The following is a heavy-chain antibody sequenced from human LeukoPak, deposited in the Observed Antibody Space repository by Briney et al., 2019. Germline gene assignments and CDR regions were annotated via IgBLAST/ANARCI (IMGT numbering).Heavy chain of an antibody. J-gene: IGHJ4*02. D-gene: IGHD5-12*01. CDR2: IKSKIDGGTT. CDR3: NTDAVHIVDMLEDFDY. Sequence: GGSLRLSCAASEFTFSNAWMSWVRQAPGKGLEWVGRIKSKIDGGTTDYAAPVKGRFTISRDDSKNTLYLQMNSLKTEDTAVYYCNTDAVHIVDMLEDFDYWGQGTLVIVSS. V-gene: IGHV3-15*01. CDR1: EFTFSNAW.